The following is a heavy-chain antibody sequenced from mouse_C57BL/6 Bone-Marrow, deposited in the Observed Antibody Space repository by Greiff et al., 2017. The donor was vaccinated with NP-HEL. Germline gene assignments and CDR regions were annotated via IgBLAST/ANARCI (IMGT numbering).Heavy chain of an antibody. CDR1: GFTFSSYA. Sequence: EVKLMESGGGLVKPGGSLKLSCAASGFTFSSYAMSWVRQTPEKRLEWVATISDGGSYTYYPDNVKGRFTISRDNAKNNLYLQMSHLKSEDTAMYYCARVAIYYDYEEYDFDYWGQGTTLTVSS. V-gene: IGHV5-4*03. CDR2: ISDGGSYT. D-gene: IGHD2-4*01. J-gene: IGHJ2*01. CDR3: ARVAIYYDYEEYDFDY.